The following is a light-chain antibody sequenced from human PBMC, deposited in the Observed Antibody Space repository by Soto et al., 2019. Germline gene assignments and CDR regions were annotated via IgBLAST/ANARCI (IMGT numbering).Light chain of an antibody. V-gene: IGKV3-20*01. CDR3: QQYGSSPSIT. Sequence: EIVLTQSPGTLCLSPGERATLSCRAVQSVSSSYLAWYQQKPGQAPRLLIYGASSRATGIPDRFSGGGSGTDFTLTISRLEPEDFAVYYCQQYGSSPSITFGQGTRLEIK. CDR1: QSVSSSY. CDR2: GAS. J-gene: IGKJ5*01.